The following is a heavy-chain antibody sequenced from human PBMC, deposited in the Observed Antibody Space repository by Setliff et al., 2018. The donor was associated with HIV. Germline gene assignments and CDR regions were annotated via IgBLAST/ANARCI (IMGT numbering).Heavy chain of an antibody. CDR1: GGSISSGSYY. CDR2: IHTSGST. Sequence: PSETLSLTCTVSGGSISSGSYYWSWIRQPAGKGLEWIGHIHTSGSTKYNPSLKSRVTISADTSKNQFSLNLSSVTAAETAVYYCARSRTSSGYYGVTGYGMDVWGQGTLVTVSS. J-gene: IGHJ6*02. V-gene: IGHV4-61*09. CDR3: ARSRTSSGYYGVTGYGMDV. D-gene: IGHD3-22*01.